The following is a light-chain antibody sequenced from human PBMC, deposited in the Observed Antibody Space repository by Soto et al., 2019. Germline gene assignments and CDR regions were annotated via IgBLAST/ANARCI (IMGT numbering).Light chain of an antibody. J-gene: IGKJ1*01. Sequence: DIQMTQSPSSLSASVGDRVTITCRASQGISNYLAWYQQKPGKAPKLLIFDASPLENGVPARFSGSRSGPEFSLTISSLQPDDFATYYCQQYYSYWTFGQGTKVQIK. V-gene: IGKV1-5*01. CDR2: DAS. CDR3: QQYYSYWT. CDR1: QGISNY.